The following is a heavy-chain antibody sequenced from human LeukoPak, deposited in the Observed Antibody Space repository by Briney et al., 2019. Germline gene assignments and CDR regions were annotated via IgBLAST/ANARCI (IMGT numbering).Heavy chain of an antibody. CDR1: GYTFTGIY. CDR2: IKPNNGDT. D-gene: IGHD2-2*01. V-gene: IGHV1-2*02. J-gene: IGHJ4*02. Sequence: GASVNVSCKASGYTFTGIYIHWVRQAAGQGLEWLGLIKPNNGDTNYAQKFQGRVTMTRDTSITTAYMELNRLKSDDTAVYYCARVEEPYQPLLVDYWGQGTLVTVSS. CDR3: ARVEEPYQPLLVDY.